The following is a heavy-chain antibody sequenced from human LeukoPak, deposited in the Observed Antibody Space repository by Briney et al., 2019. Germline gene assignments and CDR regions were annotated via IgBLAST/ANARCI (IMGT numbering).Heavy chain of an antibody. D-gene: IGHD5-18*01. CDR1: GYTFTGYY. V-gene: IGHV1-2*06. J-gene: IGHJ4*02. CDR2: INPNSGGT. Sequence: ASVKVSCKASGYTFTGYYMHWVRQAPGQGLEWMGRINPNSGGTNYAQKFQGRVTMTRDTSIGTAYMELSRLRSDDTAVYYCARAGIQLWFPEFDYWGQGTLVTVSS. CDR3: ARAGIQLWFPEFDY.